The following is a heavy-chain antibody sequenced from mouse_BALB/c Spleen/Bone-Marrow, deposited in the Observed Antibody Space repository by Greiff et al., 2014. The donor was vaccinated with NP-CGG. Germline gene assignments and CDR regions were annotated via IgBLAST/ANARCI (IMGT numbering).Heavy chain of an antibody. D-gene: IGHD4-1*01. J-gene: IGHJ3*01. CDR1: GYSITSDYA. V-gene: IGHV3-2*02. Sequence: EVKLMESGPGLVKPSQSLSLTCTVTGYSITSDYAWNWIRPFPGNKLEWMGYISYSGSTSYNPSLKSRISITRDTSKNQFFLQLNSVTTEDTATYYCARRDWDAFAYWGQGTLVTVSA. CDR2: ISYSGST. CDR3: ARRDWDAFAY.